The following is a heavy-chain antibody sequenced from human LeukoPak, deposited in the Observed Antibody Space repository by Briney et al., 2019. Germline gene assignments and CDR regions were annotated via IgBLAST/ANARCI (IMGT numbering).Heavy chain of an antibody. CDR3: AKDRCSGGSCPPIY. Sequence: GGSLRLSCAASGFPFNNYAMTWVRQAPGKGLEWVSAISGSGGSTYYADSVKGRFTISRDNSKNTLYLQMNSLRAEDTAVYYCAKDRCSGGSCPPIYWGQGTLVTVSS. V-gene: IGHV3-23*01. CDR2: ISGSGGST. J-gene: IGHJ4*02. CDR1: GFPFNNYA. D-gene: IGHD2-15*01.